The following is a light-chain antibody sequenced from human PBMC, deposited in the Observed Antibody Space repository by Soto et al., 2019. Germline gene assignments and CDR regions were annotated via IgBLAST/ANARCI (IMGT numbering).Light chain of an antibody. V-gene: IGKV1-27*01. Sequence: DIQMTQSPSSLSASVGDIVTITCRASRGISNYLAWYQQKPGKVPKLLIYAASTLQSGVPSRFSGSGSGTDFTLTISSLQPEDVATYYCQKYNSAPLTFGPGTKVDIK. CDR3: QKYNSAPLT. CDR1: RGISNY. CDR2: AAS. J-gene: IGKJ3*01.